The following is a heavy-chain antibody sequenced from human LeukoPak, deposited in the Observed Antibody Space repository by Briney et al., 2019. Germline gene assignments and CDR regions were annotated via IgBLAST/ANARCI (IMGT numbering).Heavy chain of an antibody. CDR2: VDPEDGET. CDR3: ATFQQQLVLDWFDP. Sequence: GASVKLSCKVSGYTFTDYYMHWVQQAPGKGLEWVGLVDPEDGETIYAEKFQGRVTITADTATDTAYMELSSLRSEDTAVYYCATFQQQLVLDWFDPWGQGTLVTVSS. CDR1: GYTFTDYY. V-gene: IGHV1-69-2*01. D-gene: IGHD6-13*01. J-gene: IGHJ5*02.